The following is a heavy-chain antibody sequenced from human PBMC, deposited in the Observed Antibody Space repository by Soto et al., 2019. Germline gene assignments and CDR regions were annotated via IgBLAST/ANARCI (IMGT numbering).Heavy chain of an antibody. CDR3: ASRGSGSYYDY. V-gene: IGHV3-23*01. Sequence: EVQLLESGGGLVQPGGSLRLSCAASGFTFSSYAMRWVRQAPGKGLEWVSAISGSGGSTYYADSVKGRFPISRENSKNTLYLQMNSLRVEDTAVYYCASRGSGSYYDYWGQVTLVTVSS. D-gene: IGHD1-26*01. CDR2: ISGSGGST. J-gene: IGHJ4*02. CDR1: GFTFSSYA.